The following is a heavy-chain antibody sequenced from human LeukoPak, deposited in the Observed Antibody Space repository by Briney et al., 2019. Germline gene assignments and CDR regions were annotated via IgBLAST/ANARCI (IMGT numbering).Heavy chain of an antibody. Sequence: GGSLRLSCAASGFXFSSYSINWVRQAPGKGLEWVSSISSSSSYIYYADSVKGRFTISRDNAKNSLYLQMNSLRGEDTAVYYCARGKAGAFEIWGQGTMVTVSS. CDR3: ARGKAGAFEI. V-gene: IGHV3-21*04. D-gene: IGHD3-10*01. J-gene: IGHJ3*02. CDR1: GFXFSSYS. CDR2: ISSSSSYI.